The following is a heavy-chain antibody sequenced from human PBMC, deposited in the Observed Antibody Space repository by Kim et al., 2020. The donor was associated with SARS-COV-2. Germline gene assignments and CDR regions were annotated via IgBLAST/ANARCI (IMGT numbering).Heavy chain of an antibody. Sequence: KYYVDSVKGRFTISRDNAKNSLYLQMNSLRAEDTAVYYCARDRGDGYNGYWGQGTLVTVSS. CDR3: ARDRGDGYNGY. CDR2: K. J-gene: IGHJ4*02. D-gene: IGHD5-12*01. V-gene: IGHV3-7*01.